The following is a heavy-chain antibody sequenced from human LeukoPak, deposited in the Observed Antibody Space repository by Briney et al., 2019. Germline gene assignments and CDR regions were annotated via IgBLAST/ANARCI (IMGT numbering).Heavy chain of an antibody. CDR3: AKGFIDYYDSSGYYGTSNYYYYGMDV. Sequence: GGSLRLSCAASGFTFSSYAMSWVRQAPGKGLEWVSAISGSGGSTYYADSVKGRFTISRDNSKNTLYLQMNSLRAEDTAVYYCAKGFIDYYDSSGYYGTSNYYYYGMDVWGQGTTVTVSS. J-gene: IGHJ6*02. V-gene: IGHV3-23*01. CDR1: GFTFSSYA. D-gene: IGHD3-22*01. CDR2: ISGSGGST.